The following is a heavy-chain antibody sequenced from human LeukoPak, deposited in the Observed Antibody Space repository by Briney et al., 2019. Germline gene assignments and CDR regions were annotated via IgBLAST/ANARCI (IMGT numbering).Heavy chain of an antibody. CDR2: MNPNSGNT. CDR3: ARRGSNWYRGLCDY. Sequence: GASVKVSCKASGYTFTSYDINWVRQATGQGREWMGWMNPNSGNTGYAQKFQGRVTMTRNTSISTAYMELSSLRSEDTAVYYCARRGSNWYRGLCDYWGQGTLVTVSS. D-gene: IGHD6-13*01. J-gene: IGHJ4*02. CDR1: GYTFTSYD. V-gene: IGHV1-8*01.